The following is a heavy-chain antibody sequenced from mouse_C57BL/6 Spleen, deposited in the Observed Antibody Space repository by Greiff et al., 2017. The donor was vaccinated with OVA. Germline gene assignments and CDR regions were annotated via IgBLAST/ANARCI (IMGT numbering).Heavy chain of an antibody. CDR1: GYTFTSYW. CDR3: ARDSYGSSAWLAY. D-gene: IGHD1-1*01. J-gene: IGHJ3*01. V-gene: IGHV1-7*01. CDR2: INPSSGYT. Sequence: QVQLQQSGAELAKPGASVKLSCKASGYTFTSYWMHWVKQRPGQGLEWIGYINPSSGYTKYNQKFKDKATLTADKSSSTAYMQLSSLTYEDSAVYYCARDSYGSSAWLAYWGQGTLVTVSA.